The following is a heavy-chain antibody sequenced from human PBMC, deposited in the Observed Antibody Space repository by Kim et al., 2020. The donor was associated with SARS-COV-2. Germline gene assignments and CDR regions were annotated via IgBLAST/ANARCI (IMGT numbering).Heavy chain of an antibody. D-gene: IGHD6-6*01. CDR1: GFTFSSYS. J-gene: IGHJ3*01. CDR2: IPDDGSAA. Sequence: GGSLRLSCAASGFTFSSYSMHWVRQAPGKGLLWVSRIPDDGSAATYADSVKGRFTISRDNRKNTVYLQMNSLSAEDTAVYYCVRGGGRRGLDVWGLGTMV. V-gene: IGHV3-74*01. CDR3: VRGGGRRGLDV.